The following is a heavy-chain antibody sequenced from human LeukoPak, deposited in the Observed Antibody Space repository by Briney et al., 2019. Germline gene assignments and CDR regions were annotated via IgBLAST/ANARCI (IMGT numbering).Heavy chain of an antibody. D-gene: IGHD4-23*01. CDR2: INQHGTDK. CDR3: AANGGPFDF. Sequence: GGSLRLSCAASGFTFSSYWMGWVRQAPGKGLEWVANINQHGTDKYYVDSVRGRFTISRDNAKNSLYLQMNSLRAEDTAVYYCAANGGPFDFWGQGTLVTVFS. CDR1: GFTFSSYW. J-gene: IGHJ4*02. V-gene: IGHV3-7*05.